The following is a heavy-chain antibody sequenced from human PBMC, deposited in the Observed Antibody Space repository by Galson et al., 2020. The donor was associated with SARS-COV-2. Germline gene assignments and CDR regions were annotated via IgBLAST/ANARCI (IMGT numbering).Heavy chain of an antibody. CDR1: GYRFTTYW. CDR2: IHPSDSYT. J-gene: IGHJ5*02. D-gene: IGHD3-3*01. Sequence: HGESLKTSCKGSGYRFTTYWISRVRQKPGKGLEWMGRIHPSDSYTDYRPSLQGHVTISTDKSISTVYLQWSSLKASDTAIYYCARQTMTFGGAYRPFDPWGQGTLVTVSS. V-gene: IGHV5-10-1*01. CDR3: ARQTMTFGGAYRPFDP.